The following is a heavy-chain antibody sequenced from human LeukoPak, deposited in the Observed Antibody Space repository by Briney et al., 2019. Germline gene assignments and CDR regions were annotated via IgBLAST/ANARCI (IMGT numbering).Heavy chain of an antibody. CDR2: IIPIIGIT. J-gene: IGHJ4*02. D-gene: IGHD1-14*01. CDR1: GGTFSSDA. V-gene: IGHV1-69*04. Sequence: ASVTVSCKASGGTFSSDAISWVRQAPGQGLDWMGRIIPIIGITNYAQKFQGRVTITADKSTSTAYMELSSLRSEDTAVYYCAREQSRYYFDYWGQGALVTVSS. CDR3: AREQSRYYFDY.